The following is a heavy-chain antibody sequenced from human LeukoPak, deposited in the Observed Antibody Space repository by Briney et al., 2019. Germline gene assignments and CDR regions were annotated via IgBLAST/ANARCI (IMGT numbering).Heavy chain of an antibody. CDR2: IYHSGST. Sequence: PSETLSLTCAASGGSISSSNWWSWVRQPPGKGLEWIGEIYHSGSTNYNPSLKSRVTISVDKSKNQFSLKLSSVTAADTAMYYCASGSRYYDSSGYYYVHFDYWGQGTLVTVSS. V-gene: IGHV4-4*02. J-gene: IGHJ4*02. CDR1: GGSISSSNW. CDR3: ASGSRYYDSSGYYYVHFDY. D-gene: IGHD3-22*01.